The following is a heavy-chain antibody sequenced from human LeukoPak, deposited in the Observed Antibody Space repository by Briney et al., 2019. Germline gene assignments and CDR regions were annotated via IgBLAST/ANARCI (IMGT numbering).Heavy chain of an antibody. Sequence: GGSLRLSCAASGFTFSSYSMNWVGQAPGKGLEWVSSISSSSSYIYYADSVKSRFTISRDNAKNSLYLQMNSLRAEDTAVYYCARSEQDYYDSSGYYYWGQGTLVTVST. CDR1: GFTFSSYS. D-gene: IGHD3-22*01. J-gene: IGHJ4*02. V-gene: IGHV3-21*01. CDR3: ARSEQDYYDSSGYYY. CDR2: ISSSSSYI.